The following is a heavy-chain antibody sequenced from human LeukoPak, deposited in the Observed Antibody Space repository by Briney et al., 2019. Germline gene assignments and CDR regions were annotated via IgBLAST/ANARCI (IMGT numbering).Heavy chain of an antibody. CDR3: AKTPLGYCSNGICYTGLLGWFDP. CDR1: GFTFSSYA. J-gene: IGHJ5*02. CDR2: ISGSGGST. D-gene: IGHD2-8*01. Sequence: PGGSLRLSCAASGFTFSSYAMSWVRQAPGKGLEWVSAISGSGGSTYYADSVKGRFTISRDNSKNTLYLQMNSLRAEDTAVYYCAKTPLGYCSNGICYTGLLGWFDPWGQGTLVTVSS. V-gene: IGHV3-23*01.